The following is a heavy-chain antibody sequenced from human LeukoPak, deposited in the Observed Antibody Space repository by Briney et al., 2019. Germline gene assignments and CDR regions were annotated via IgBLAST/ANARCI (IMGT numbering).Heavy chain of an antibody. V-gene: IGHV3-30*04. D-gene: IGHD5-12*01. CDR2: TSYDESTK. CDR1: GFSFKDYA. Sequence: PGGSLRLSCAASGFSFKDYAMHWVRQSPGKGLEWVAVTSYDESTKYYVDSVRGRFTISRDNSKNTLFLQMNSLRDEDTAFYYCARDRDWLRDFDYWGQGTLVTVSS. CDR3: ARDRDWLRDFDY. J-gene: IGHJ4*02.